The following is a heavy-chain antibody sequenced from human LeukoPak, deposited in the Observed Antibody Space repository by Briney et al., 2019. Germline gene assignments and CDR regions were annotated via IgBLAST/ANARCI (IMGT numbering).Heavy chain of an antibody. CDR1: GFTFSSSW. Sequence: GGSLRLSCAASGFTFSSSWMIWVRQAPGKGLEWVASINEDGSETYYVDSVKGRFTVSRDNAGKSLYVQMNSLRVEDTAVYYCARDSGRFRLDYWGQGVLVTVSS. J-gene: IGHJ4*02. V-gene: IGHV3-7*01. D-gene: IGHD6-19*01. CDR2: INEDGSET. CDR3: ARDSGRFRLDY.